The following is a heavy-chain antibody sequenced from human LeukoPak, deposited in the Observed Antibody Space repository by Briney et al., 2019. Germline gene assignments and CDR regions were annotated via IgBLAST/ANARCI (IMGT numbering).Heavy chain of an antibody. CDR1: GGSISSYY. V-gene: IGHV4-59*08. D-gene: IGHD3-22*01. J-gene: IGHJ5*02. Sequence: SETLSLTCTVSGGSISSYYWSWIRQPPWKGLEWIGYIYYSGSTNYNPSLKSRVTISVDTSKNQFSLKLSSVTAADTAVYYCARHKAVYYYDSSGYPNWFDPWGQGTLVTVSS. CDR3: ARHKAVYYYDSSGYPNWFDP. CDR2: IYYSGST.